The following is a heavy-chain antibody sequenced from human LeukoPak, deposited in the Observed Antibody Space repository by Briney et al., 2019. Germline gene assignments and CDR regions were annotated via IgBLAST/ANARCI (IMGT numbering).Heavy chain of an antibody. V-gene: IGHV3-21*01. Sequence: GGSLRLSCVASGFTFGAYAMTWVRQAPGKGLEWVSSISGSRSYIYYADSVKGRFTTSRDNAKNSLYLQLNSLRAEDTAVYYCARGAYSSTWVFDYWGQGTLVTVSS. D-gene: IGHD6-13*01. J-gene: IGHJ4*02. CDR3: ARGAYSSTWVFDY. CDR1: GFTFGAYA. CDR2: ISGSRSYI.